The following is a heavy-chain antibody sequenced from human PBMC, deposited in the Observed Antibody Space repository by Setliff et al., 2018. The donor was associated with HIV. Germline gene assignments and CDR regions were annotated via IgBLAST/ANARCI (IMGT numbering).Heavy chain of an antibody. J-gene: IGHJ5*02. CDR2: IDHSGST. D-gene: IGHD6-19*01. Sequence: SETLSLTCAVYGVSFSGYYWNWIRQAPGKGLEWIGEIDHSGSTNYNPSLKSRVTISLDTSKNQFSLRLTSVTAADTAVYYCARGVYSSGWYLLTRLDPWGQGVLVTVSS. CDR3: ARGVYSSGWYLLTRLDP. CDR1: GVSFSGYY. V-gene: IGHV4-34*01.